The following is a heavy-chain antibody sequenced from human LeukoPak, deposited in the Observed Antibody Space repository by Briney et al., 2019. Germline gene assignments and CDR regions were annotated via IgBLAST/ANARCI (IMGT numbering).Heavy chain of an antibody. J-gene: IGHJ6*03. CDR3: ARAARRFLEWLSQTPYYYYYYMDV. CDR2: IIPIFGTA. CDR1: GGTFSSYA. D-gene: IGHD3-3*01. V-gene: IGHV1-69*13. Sequence: ASVKVSCKASGGTFSSYAISWVRQAPGQGLEWMGGIIPIFGTANYAQKFQGRVTITADESTSTAYMELSSLRSEDTAVYYCARAARRFLEWLSQTPYYYYYYMDVWGKGTTVTVSS.